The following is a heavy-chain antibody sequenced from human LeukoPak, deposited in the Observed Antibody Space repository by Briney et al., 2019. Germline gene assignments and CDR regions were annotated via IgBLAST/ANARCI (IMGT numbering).Heavy chain of an antibody. Sequence: GESLKISCKGSGYSFTSNWIGWVRQLPGKGLEWMGIIYPGDSNTRYSPSFQGQVTISADKAITTAYLQWSSLKASDTAMYYCARGPYCSSTSCYSPYYSYYMDVWGKGTTVTVS. CDR2: IYPGDSNT. J-gene: IGHJ6*03. D-gene: IGHD2-2*01. V-gene: IGHV5-51*01. CDR3: ARGPYCSSTSCYSPYYSYYMDV. CDR1: GYSFTSNW.